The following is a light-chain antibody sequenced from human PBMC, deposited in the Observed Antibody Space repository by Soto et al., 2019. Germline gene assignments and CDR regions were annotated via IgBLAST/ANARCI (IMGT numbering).Light chain of an antibody. CDR3: SSYTSSSLYV. V-gene: IGLV2-14*01. CDR1: SSDVGGYNY. Sequence: QSALTQPASVSGSPGQSITISCTGTSSDVGGYNYVSWHQQHPGKAPKLMIYDVSNRPSGVSNRFSGSKSGNTASLTISGLQAEDEADYYCSSYTSSSLYVFGTGTKLTVL. CDR2: DVS. J-gene: IGLJ1*01.